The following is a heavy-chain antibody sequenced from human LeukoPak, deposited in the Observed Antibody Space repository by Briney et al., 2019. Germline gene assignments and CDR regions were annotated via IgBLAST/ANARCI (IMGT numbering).Heavy chain of an antibody. CDR3: ARGPSIAARYADFDI. CDR2: ISASGVST. Sequence: GGSLRLSCADPGFTFSSYSMTWVRQAPGKGLEWVSGISASGVSTYYADSVKGRFTISRDNAKNSLYLQVISLRAEDTAVYYCARGPSIAARYADFDIWGQGTMVTVSS. J-gene: IGHJ3*02. CDR1: GFTFSSYS. D-gene: IGHD6-6*01. V-gene: IGHV3-23*01.